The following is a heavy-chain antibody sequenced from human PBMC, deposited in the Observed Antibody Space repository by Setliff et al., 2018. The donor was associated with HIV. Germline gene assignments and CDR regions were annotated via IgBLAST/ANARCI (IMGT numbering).Heavy chain of an antibody. J-gene: IGHJ3*02. CDR2: IYHTGKT. V-gene: IGHV4-39*01. D-gene: IGHD2-15*01. CDR3: GRVAGYCAPSRCYGYNAFDI. Sequence: SETLSLTCTVSGGSVSTSSYSWGWIRQPPEKGLEWIGTIYHTGKTYYNSSLNSRVTIAVDTSKDQFSLNLSTVTAADTAVYYCGRVAGYCAPSRCYGYNAFDIWGPGTMVTVS. CDR1: GGSVSTSSYS.